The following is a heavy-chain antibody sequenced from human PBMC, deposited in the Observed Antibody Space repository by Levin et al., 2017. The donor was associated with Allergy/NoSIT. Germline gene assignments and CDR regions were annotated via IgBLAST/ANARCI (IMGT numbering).Heavy chain of an antibody. V-gene: IGHV4-34*01. CDR1: GGSFSGYY. J-gene: IGHJ3*02. CDR2: INHSGST. CDR3: ARIYALGGENGSAFDI. Sequence: SETLSLTCAVYGGSFSGYYWSWIRQPPGKGLEWIGEINHSGSTNYNPSLKSRVTISVDTSKNQFSLKLSSVTAADTAVYYCARIYALGGENGSAFDIWGQGTMVTVSS. D-gene: IGHD3-10*01.